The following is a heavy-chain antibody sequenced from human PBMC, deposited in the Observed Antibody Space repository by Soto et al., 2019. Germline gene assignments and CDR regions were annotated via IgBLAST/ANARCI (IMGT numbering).Heavy chain of an antibody. CDR3: ARHGGLKAAFYYYYMDV. D-gene: IGHD2-15*01. V-gene: IGHV4-39*01. CDR2: IYYSGST. J-gene: IGHJ6*03. CDR1: DGSISSSSYY. Sequence: SEPLSHTCTVADGSISSSSYYWGWIRQPPGKGLEWIGSIYYSGSTYYNPSLKSRVTISVDTSKNQFSLKLSSVTAADTAVYYCARHGGLKAAFYYYYMDVWGKGTTVTVSS.